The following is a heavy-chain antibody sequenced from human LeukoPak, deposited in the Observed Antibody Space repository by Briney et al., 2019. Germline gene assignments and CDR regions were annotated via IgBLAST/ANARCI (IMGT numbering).Heavy chain of an antibody. Sequence: SETLSLTCTVSGGSLSSGDYYWSWIRQPPGKGLEWIGYIYYSGSTYYNPSLKSRVTISVDTSKNQFSPKLSSVTAADTAVYYCARAYYGSGSYTFDYWGQGTLVTVSS. V-gene: IGHV4-30-4*01. CDR1: GGSLSSGDYY. CDR3: ARAYYGSGSYTFDY. D-gene: IGHD3-10*01. CDR2: IYYSGST. J-gene: IGHJ4*02.